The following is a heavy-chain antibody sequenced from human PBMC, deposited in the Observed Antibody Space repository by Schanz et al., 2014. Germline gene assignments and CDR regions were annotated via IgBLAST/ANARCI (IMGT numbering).Heavy chain of an antibody. D-gene: IGHD2-2*01. J-gene: IGHJ3*02. CDR1: RSTFSSYT. V-gene: IGHV1-69*02. CDR3: ARGTMPGTFDI. Sequence: QVQLVQSGAEVKKPGSSVKVSCKASRSTFSSYTISWGRQARGQGLEWVGRFIPILDVGNYAQQFQGRVTFTADKSTSTAYMELSSLRYEDTALYCCARGTMPGTFDIWGQGTMVTVSS. CDR2: FIPILDVG.